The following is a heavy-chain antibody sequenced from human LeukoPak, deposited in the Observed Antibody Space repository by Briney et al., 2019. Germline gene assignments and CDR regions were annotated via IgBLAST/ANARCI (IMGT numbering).Heavy chain of an antibody. D-gene: IGHD3-10*01. Sequence: TGGSLRLSCAASGFTFNRYGMAWVRQAPGKGLEWVSSISSSSSYIYYADSVKGRFTISRDNAKNSLYLQMNSLRAEDTAVYYCARVGYYGSGSYYRYYYYYMDVWGKGTTVTVSS. CDR2: ISSSSSYI. CDR1: GFTFNRYG. J-gene: IGHJ6*03. CDR3: ARVGYYGSGSYYRYYYYYMDV. V-gene: IGHV3-21*01.